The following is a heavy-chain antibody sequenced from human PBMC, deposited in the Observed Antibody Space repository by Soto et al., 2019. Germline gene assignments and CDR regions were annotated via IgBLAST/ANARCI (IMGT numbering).Heavy chain of an antibody. Sequence: QVQLVQSETEVRKPGSSVKVSCRASGGTFGSNAISWVRQAPGQGLEWMGNIIPIFGTTKNAQNFQGRVTITADESTNTAYMELSSLRSEDTAIYYCAREGYTFGPGAVSGAFDIWGQGTMVTVSS. CDR3: AREGYTFGPGAVSGAFDI. CDR2: IIPIFGTT. V-gene: IGHV1-69*15. CDR1: GGTFGSNA. J-gene: IGHJ3*02. D-gene: IGHD1-1*01.